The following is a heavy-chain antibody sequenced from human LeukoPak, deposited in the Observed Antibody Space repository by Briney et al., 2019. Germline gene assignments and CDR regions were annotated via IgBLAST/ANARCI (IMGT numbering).Heavy chain of an antibody. D-gene: IGHD1-26*01. J-gene: IGHJ4*02. CDR3: ARDGRGRIVGVDDY. Sequence: ASVKVSCKASGYTFTSYGVSWVRQAPGQGLEWMGWISAYNGNTNYAQKLQGRVTMTTDTSTSTAYMELRSLRSDHTAVYYCARDGRGRIVGVDDYWGQGTLVTVSS. V-gene: IGHV1-18*01. CDR2: ISAYNGNT. CDR1: GYTFTSYG.